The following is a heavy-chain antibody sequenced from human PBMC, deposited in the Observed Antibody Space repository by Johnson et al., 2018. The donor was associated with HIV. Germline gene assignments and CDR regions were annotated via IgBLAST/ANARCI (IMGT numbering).Heavy chain of an antibody. V-gene: IGHV3-23*04. Sequence: VQLVESGGGLVQPGGSLRLSCAASGFTFSSYAMSWVRQAPGKGLECVSAIRGSGDSTYYADSVKGRFTISRDNSKNTLYVQMNSLRAEDTAAYYCAKGRWELLAGAFDIWGQGTTVTVSS. CDR1: GFTFSSYA. CDR2: IRGSGDST. CDR3: AKGRWELLAGAFDI. D-gene: IGHD1-26*01. J-gene: IGHJ3*02.